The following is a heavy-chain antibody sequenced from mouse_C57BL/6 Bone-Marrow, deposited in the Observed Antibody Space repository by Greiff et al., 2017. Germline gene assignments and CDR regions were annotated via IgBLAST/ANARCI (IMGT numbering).Heavy chain of an antibody. CDR2: ISYDGSN. CDR1: GYSITSGYY. CDR3: ARCDAWFAY. V-gene: IGHV3-6*01. D-gene: IGHD2-3*01. J-gene: IGHJ3*01. Sequence: DVHLVESGPGLVKPSQSLSLTCSVTGYSITSGYYWNWIRQFPGNKLEWMGYISYDGSNNYNPSLKNRISITRDTSKNQFFLKLNSVTTEDTATYYCARCDAWFAYWGQGTLVTVSA.